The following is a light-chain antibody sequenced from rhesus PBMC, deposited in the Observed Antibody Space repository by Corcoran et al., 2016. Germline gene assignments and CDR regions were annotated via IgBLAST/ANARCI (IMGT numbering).Light chain of an antibody. V-gene: IGKV1-38*01. CDR1: QGISSY. CDR3: QQRNSYPLT. J-gene: IGKJ4*01. Sequence: DIQLTQSPSSLSASVGDRVTITCRASQGISSYLAWYQQKPGKAPKLLIYDATNSQSGVPSRFSGSGSGTDFTLNISSLQPEDFAVYYCQQRNSYPLTFGGGTKVEIK. CDR2: DAT.